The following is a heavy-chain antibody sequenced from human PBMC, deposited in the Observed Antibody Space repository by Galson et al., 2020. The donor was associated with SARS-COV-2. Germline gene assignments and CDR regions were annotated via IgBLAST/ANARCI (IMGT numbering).Heavy chain of an antibody. D-gene: IGHD3-10*01. CDR2: ISQGGST. CDR1: GGSFRGYY. J-gene: IGHJ6*02. CDR3: AKEGLLLWFGELSPRHYGMDV. V-gene: IGHV4-34*01. Sequence: SETLSLTCAVYGGSFRGYYWSWIRQSPGMGLEWIGEISQGGSTKYNPSLKSRVTISVDTSKNQFSLKLSSVTAADTAVYYCAKEGLLLWFGELSPRHYGMDVWGQGTTVTVSS.